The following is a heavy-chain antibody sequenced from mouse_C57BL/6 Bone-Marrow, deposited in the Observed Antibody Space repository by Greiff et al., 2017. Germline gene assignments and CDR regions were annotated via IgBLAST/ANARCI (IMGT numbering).Heavy chain of an antibody. J-gene: IGHJ2*01. CDR2: IDPENGDT. CDR3: TTRYSNYVGY. V-gene: IGHV14-4*01. Sequence: VQLKQSGAELVRPGASVKLSCTASGFNIKDDYMHWVKQRPEQGLEWIGWIDPENGDTEYASKFQGKATITADTSSNTAYLQLSSLTSEDTAVYYCTTRYSNYVGYWGQGTTLTVSS. CDR1: GFNIKDDY. D-gene: IGHD2-5*01.